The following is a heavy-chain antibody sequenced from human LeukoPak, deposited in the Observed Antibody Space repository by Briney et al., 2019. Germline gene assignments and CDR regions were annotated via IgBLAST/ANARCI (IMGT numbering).Heavy chain of an antibody. CDR2: ISGSGGTT. CDR1: GFIFSNYA. J-gene: IGHJ4*02. CDR3: ARGGSVVAYFFDY. D-gene: IGHD3-10*01. Sequence: PGASLRLSCAASGFIFSNYAMAWARLTPGKGLEWVSAISGSGGTTYYTDSVKGRFTISRDSSTNTLYLQLSSLRAEDTAIYYGARGGSVVAYFFDYWGQGTLVTVSS. V-gene: IGHV3-23*01.